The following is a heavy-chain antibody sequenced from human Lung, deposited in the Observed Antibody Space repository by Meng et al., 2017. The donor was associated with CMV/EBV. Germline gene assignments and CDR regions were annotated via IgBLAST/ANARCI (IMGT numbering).Heavy chain of an antibody. CDR1: GYTLTGYY. D-gene: IGHD3-16*01. CDR2: TNPNSGGT. Sequence: ASXXVSCKASGYTLTGYYMHWVRQAPGQGLEWMGWTNPNSGGTNYAQKFQGRVTMTRDTSISTAYMELSRLRSDDTAVYYCARRVGGPDAFDIWGQGTMVTVSS. V-gene: IGHV1-2*02. J-gene: IGHJ3*02. CDR3: ARRVGGPDAFDI.